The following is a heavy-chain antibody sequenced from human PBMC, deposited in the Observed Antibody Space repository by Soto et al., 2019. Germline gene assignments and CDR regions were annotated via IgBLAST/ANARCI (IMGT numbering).Heavy chain of an antibody. CDR1: GFTFSSYA. J-gene: IGHJ6*02. CDR3: AKDGALRYYCSGSSPIHYYGMDV. CDR2: ISGSGGST. D-gene: IGHD3-10*01. V-gene: IGHV3-23*01. Sequence: EVQLLESGGGLVQPGGSLRLSCAASGFTFSSYAMSWVRQAPGKGLEWVSAISGSGGSTYYADSVKGRFTISRDNSNNTLYLQMNSLRAEDTAVYYCAKDGALRYYCSGSSPIHYYGMDVWGQGTTVTLSS.